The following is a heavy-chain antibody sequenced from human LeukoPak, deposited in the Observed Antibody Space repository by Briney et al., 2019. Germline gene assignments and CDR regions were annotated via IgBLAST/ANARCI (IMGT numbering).Heavy chain of an antibody. CDR3: ARDLSSGWRVSAFDI. CDR2: IYYSGST. Sequence: SETLSLTCTVPGGSISSSSYYWGWIRQPPGKGLEWIGSIYYSGSTYYNPSLKSRVTISVDTSKNQFSLKLSSVTAADTAVYYCARDLSSGWRVSAFDIWGQGTMVTVSS. J-gene: IGHJ3*02. V-gene: IGHV4-39*07. CDR1: GGSISSSSYY. D-gene: IGHD3-22*01.